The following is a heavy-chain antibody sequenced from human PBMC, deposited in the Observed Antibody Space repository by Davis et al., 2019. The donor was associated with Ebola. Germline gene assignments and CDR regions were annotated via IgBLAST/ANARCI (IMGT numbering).Heavy chain of an antibody. CDR3: ARDRLSGSYSGDAFDI. D-gene: IGHD1-26*01. J-gene: IGHJ3*02. CDR1: GYSFTSYW. Sequence: GESLKISCKGSGYSFTSYWIGWVRQLPGKGLEWMGIIYPGDSDTRYSPSFQGQVTISADKSISTAYLQWSSLKASDTAMYYCARDRLSGSYSGDAFDIWGQGTMVTVSS. V-gene: IGHV5-51*01. CDR2: IYPGDSDT.